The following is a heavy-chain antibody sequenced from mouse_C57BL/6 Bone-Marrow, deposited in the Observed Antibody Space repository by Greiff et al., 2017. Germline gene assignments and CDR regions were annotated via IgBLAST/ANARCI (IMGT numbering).Heavy chain of an antibody. CDR1: GYTFTDYY. V-gene: IGHV1-75*01. J-gene: IGHJ3*01. D-gene: IGHD2-3*01. CDR3: ALYDGYYPAWFAY. CDR2: IFPGSGST. Sequence: QVQLQQSGPELVKPGASVTISCKASGYTFTDYYINWLKQRPGQGLVWIGWIFPGSGSTYYNEKFKGQATLTVDKSSSTAYMLLSSLTSEDSAVXFCALYDGYYPAWFAYWGQGTLVTVSA.